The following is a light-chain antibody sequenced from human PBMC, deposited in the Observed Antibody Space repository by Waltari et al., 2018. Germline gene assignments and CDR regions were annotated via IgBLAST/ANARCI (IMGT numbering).Light chain of an antibody. CDR3: QQYNNWPVYT. CDR2: GAS. V-gene: IGKV3-15*01. J-gene: IGKJ2*01. Sequence: EIVMTQSPVILSVSPGERATLSCRASQSISSNLAWYQQKLGQAPRLLIYGASTRATGIPARFSGSGFGTEFTLTISSLQSEDFAVYYCQQYNNWPVYTFGQGTKLEIK. CDR1: QSISSN.